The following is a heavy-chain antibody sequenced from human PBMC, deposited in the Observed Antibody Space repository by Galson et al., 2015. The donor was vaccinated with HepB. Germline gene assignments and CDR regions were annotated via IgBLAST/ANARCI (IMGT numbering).Heavy chain of an antibody. Sequence: SLRLSCAASGFTFSSYAMHWVRQAPGEGLEWVAVISYDGSNKYYADSVKGRFTISRDNSKNTLYLQMNSLRAEETAVYYCARDGVVVPAAMLVDWGQGTLVTVSS. J-gene: IGHJ4*02. D-gene: IGHD2-2*01. V-gene: IGHV3-30*04. CDR3: ARDGVVVPAAMLVD. CDR1: GFTFSSYA. CDR2: ISYDGSNK.